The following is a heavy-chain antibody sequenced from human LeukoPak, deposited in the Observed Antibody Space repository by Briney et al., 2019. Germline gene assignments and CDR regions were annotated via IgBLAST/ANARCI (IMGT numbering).Heavy chain of an antibody. CDR1: GYSISSGYY. V-gene: IGHV4-38-2*02. J-gene: IGHJ4*02. CDR2: IYHSGST. D-gene: IGHD1-26*01. CDR3: ATRDNREWELLFDY. Sequence: SETLSLTCTVSGYSISSGYYWGWIRPPPGKGLEWIGSIYHSGSTYFNPSLKSRVTISVDTSKNQFSLKLSSVTAADTAVYYCATRDNREWELLFDYWGQGTLVTVSS.